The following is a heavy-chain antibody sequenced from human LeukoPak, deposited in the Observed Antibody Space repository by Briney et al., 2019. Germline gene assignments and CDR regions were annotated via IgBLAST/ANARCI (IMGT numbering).Heavy chain of an antibody. Sequence: SETLSLTCTVSGGSIRSRDYYWGWIRQPPVKGLEWIGNIYYLGRTYYNPSLKSRVTLSVDTSKNQFSLKLSSVTAADTAVYYCASLYSGSYDTGSFDYFNYWGQGTLVTVSS. CDR3: ASLYSGSYDTGSFDYFNY. J-gene: IGHJ4*02. V-gene: IGHV4-39*07. D-gene: IGHD1-26*01. CDR1: GGSIRSRDYY. CDR2: IYYLGRT.